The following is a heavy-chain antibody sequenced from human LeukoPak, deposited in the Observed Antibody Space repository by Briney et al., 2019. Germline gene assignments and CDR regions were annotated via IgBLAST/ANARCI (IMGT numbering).Heavy chain of an antibody. V-gene: IGHV1-8*01. CDR3: ARERVPLDSSGYYYTNRYYYYYGMDV. CDR1: GYTFTSYD. J-gene: IGHJ6*02. D-gene: IGHD3-22*01. CDR2: MNPNSGNT. Sequence: ASVKVSCKASGYTFTSYDINWVRQATGQGLEWMGWMNPNSGNTGYAQKFQGRVTMTRDTSTSTVYMELSSLRSEDTAVYYCARERVPLDSSGYYYTNRYYYYYGMDVWGQGTTVTVSS.